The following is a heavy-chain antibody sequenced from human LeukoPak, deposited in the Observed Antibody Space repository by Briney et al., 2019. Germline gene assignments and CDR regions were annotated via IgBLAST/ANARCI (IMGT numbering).Heavy chain of an antibody. CDR3: AREGADYYGSGSYLDY. J-gene: IGHJ4*02. Sequence: SETLSLTCAVYGGSFSGYYWSWIRQHPGKGLEWIGYIYYSGSTYYNPSLKSRVTISVDTSKNQFSLKLSSVTAADTAVYYCAREGADYYGSGSYLDYWGQGTLVTVSS. CDR1: GGSFSGYY. V-gene: IGHV4-31*11. CDR2: IYYSGST. D-gene: IGHD3-10*01.